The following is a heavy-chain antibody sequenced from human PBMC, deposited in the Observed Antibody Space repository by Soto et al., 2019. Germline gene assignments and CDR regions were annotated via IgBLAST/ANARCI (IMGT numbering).Heavy chain of an antibody. V-gene: IGHV3-7*03. CDR1: GFTFSDFW. D-gene: IGHD6-13*01. CDR2: VKQDGIEK. Sequence: EVQLVESGGGLVQPGGSLRLSCAASGFTFSDFWMNWVRQAPGKGLEWVANVKQDGIEKNYVDSVKGRFAISRDNVKNSLDLQMNSLRAEDTAVYYCARARVEHTSSWFFDYWGQGTPVTVSS. J-gene: IGHJ4*02. CDR3: ARARVEHTSSWFFDY.